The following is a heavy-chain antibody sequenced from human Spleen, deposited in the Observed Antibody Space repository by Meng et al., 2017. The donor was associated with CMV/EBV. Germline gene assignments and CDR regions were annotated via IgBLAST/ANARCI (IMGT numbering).Heavy chain of an antibody. CDR3: TRVSRDSYAFDY. CDR2: LSYDGSND. V-gene: IGHV3-30-3*01. D-gene: IGHD3-22*01. CDR1: GFTFSDYY. Sequence: GESLKISCAASGFTFSDYYMSWVRQAPGKGLEWVGLLSYDGSNDYYADSVKGRFTISRDNSKNTLYLQMNSLRTEDTAVYYCTRVSRDSYAFDYWGQGTLVTVSS. J-gene: IGHJ4*02.